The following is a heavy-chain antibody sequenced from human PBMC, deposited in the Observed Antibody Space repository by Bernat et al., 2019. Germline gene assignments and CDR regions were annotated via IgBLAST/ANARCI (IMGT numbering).Heavy chain of an antibody. D-gene: IGHD6-13*01. CDR1: GFTFSSYA. Sequence: EVQLLESGGGLVQPGGSLRLSCAASGFTFSSYAMSWVRQAPGKGLEWASAISGSGGSTYYADSVKGRFTISRDNSKNTLYLQMNSLRAEDTAVYYCARGLHSSWFRPRFDYWGQGTLVTVSS. CDR2: ISGSGGST. J-gene: IGHJ4*02. CDR3: ARGLHSSWFRPRFDY. V-gene: IGHV3-23*01.